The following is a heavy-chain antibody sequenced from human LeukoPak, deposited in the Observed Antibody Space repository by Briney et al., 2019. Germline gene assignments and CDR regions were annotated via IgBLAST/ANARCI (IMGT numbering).Heavy chain of an antibody. CDR3: ARDRARLAGEYVDY. D-gene: IGHD6-19*01. V-gene: IGHV3-11*06. CDR2: ISSSGSST. J-gene: IGHJ4*02. Sequence: PGGSLRLSCAAPGFTFSDACMCWLHQAPGKGLEWVSYISSSGSSTKYADSVKGRFTISRDNAKNSLYLQMNSLRVEDTAVYYCARDRARLAGEYVDYWGQGTLVTVSS. CDR1: GFTFSDAC.